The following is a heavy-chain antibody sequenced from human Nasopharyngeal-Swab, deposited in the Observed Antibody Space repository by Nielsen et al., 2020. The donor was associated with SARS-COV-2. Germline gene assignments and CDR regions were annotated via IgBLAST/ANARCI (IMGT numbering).Heavy chain of an antibody. D-gene: IGHD2-21*02. CDR1: GFTFSSYS. J-gene: IGHJ4*02. CDR3: ARADETYCGGDCYSGYDY. Sequence: GGSLRLSCAASGFTFSSYSMNWVRQAPGKGLEWVSYISSSSSTIYYADSVKGRFTISRDNAKNSLYLQMNSLRDEDTAVYYCARADETYCGGDCYSGYDYWGQGTLVTVSS. V-gene: IGHV3-48*02. CDR2: ISSSSSTI.